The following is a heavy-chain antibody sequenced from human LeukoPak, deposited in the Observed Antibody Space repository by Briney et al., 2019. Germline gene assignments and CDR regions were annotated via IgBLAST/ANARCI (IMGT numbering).Heavy chain of an antibody. CDR2: IRSKGYGGTT. Sequence: GRSLRLSCTASGFTFGDYAISWVRQAPGNWREWVGFIRSKGYGGTTEYATSVKGRFTISRDDSKSIAYLQMNSLKTEDTAVYYCTRVRRGGVSHFDCWGQGALVTVSS. CDR1: GFTFGDYA. CDR3: TRVRRGGVSHFDC. V-gene: IGHV3-49*04. D-gene: IGHD3-16*01. J-gene: IGHJ4*02.